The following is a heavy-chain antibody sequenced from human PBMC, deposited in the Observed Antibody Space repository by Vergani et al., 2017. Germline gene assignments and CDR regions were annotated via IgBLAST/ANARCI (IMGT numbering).Heavy chain of an antibody. CDR1: GGSFSGYY. Sequence: QVQLQQWGAGLLKPSETLSLTCAVYGGSFSGYYWSWIRQPPEHGMEWMWEINHSCSTNYNPSLKSRVTISVDTSKNQFSLKLSPVTAADTAVYYFARTRAAALGESNWFDPWGQGTLVTVSS. V-gene: IGHV4-34*01. J-gene: IGHJ5*02. CDR2: INHSCST. CDR3: ARTRAAALGESNWFDP. D-gene: IGHD6-13*01.